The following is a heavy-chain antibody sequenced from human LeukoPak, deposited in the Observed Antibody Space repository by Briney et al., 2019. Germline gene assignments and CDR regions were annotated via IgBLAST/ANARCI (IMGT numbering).Heavy chain of an antibody. CDR3: ARPLNGYQPLLYGAFDI. J-gene: IGHJ3*02. CDR2: IIPIFGTA. CDR1: GGTFSSYA. D-gene: IGHD2-2*02. Sequence: ASVKVSCKASGGTFSSYAISWVRQAPGQGLEWMGGIIPIFGTANYAQKFQGRVTITTDESTSTAYMELSSLRSEDTAVYYCARPLNGYQPLLYGAFDIWGQGTMVTVSS. V-gene: IGHV1-69*05.